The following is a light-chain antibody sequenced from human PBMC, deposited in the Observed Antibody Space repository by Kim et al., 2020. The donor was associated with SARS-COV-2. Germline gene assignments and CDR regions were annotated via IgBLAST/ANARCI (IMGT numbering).Light chain of an antibody. CDR3: QEYSSGPLT. CDR2: AAS. J-gene: IGKJ1*01. Sequence: VGDGVPITCPPHQHSSNYLAWYQLRPGQVPQLLIYAASAMPSGVPSRFSGSGSGTDFTLTINSLQPEDVAAYYCQEYSSGPLTFGQGTKVDIK. V-gene: IGKV1-27*01. CDR1: QHSSNY.